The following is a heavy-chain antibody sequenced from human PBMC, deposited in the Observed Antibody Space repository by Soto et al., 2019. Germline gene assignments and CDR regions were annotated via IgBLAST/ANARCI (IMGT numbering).Heavy chain of an antibody. CDR2: IYYSGYT. J-gene: IGHJ4*02. V-gene: IGHV4-59*01. CDR1: GASLSGFY. CDR3: ARGNGYNYY. Sequence: SETLSLTCSVSGASLSGFYWSWIRQSPEKGLEWIGYIYYSGYTSYNPSLKSRVTISVDTSKNQFSLNLNSVTAADTAVYYCARGNGYNYYWGQGSPVTVSS. D-gene: IGHD5-12*01.